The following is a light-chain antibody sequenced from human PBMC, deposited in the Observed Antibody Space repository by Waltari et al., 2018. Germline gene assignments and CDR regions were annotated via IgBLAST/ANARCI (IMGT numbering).Light chain of an antibody. V-gene: IGLV2-14*01. CDR3: TSYTTTRLT. CDR2: DFT. CDR1: ESDLGPYNY. Sequence: QSAPTQPPSVSGSPGPSIPISCTGIESDLGPYNYISWYRQTPGKAPEVIIYDFTSRPPGVSSRFSGSKSGNTASLTISGLQAEDEGHYYCTSYTTTRLTFGGGTKLTV. J-gene: IGLJ2*01.